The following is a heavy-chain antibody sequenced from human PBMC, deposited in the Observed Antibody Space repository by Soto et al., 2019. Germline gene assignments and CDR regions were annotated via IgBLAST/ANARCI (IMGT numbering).Heavy chain of an antibody. J-gene: IGHJ5*02. CDR3: AASSSWRYNWFDP. CDR2: INPNTGGT. V-gene: IGHV1-2*02. CDR1: GYTFTGQY. D-gene: IGHD3-22*01. Sequence: ASVKVSCKASGYTFTGQYMHWVRQAPGQGLEWMGWINPNTGGTNYAQNFQGGVALTRDTSISTAYMELSSLRSDDTAVFYCAASSSWRYNWFDPWGQGTLVTVSS.